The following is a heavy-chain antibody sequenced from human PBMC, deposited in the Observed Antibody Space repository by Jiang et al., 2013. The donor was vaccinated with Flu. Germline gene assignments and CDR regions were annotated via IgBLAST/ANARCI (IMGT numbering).Heavy chain of an antibody. CDR2: IYYRGST. CDR3: ARFVGLVYGMDV. J-gene: IGHJ6*02. Sequence: GPGLVKPSQTLSLTCSVSGASIGSGGYYWSWIRQHPGKGLEWIGNIYYRGSTFYNPSLRGRVTISVDTSKNQFSLKLTSVTAADTAVYYCARFVGLVYGMDVWGQGTAVTVSS. D-gene: IGHD3/OR15-3a*01. V-gene: IGHV4-31*02. CDR1: GASIGSGGYY.